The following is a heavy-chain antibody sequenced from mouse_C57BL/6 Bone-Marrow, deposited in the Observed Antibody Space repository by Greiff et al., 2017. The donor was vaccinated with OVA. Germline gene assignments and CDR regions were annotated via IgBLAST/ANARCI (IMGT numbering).Heavy chain of an antibody. J-gene: IGHJ2*01. Sequence: EVKLVESGGDLVKPGGSLKLSCAASGFTFSSYGMSWVRQTPDKRLEWVATISSGGSYTYYPDSVKGRFTLSRDNAKNTLYLQMSSLKSEDTAMYYCARYYYGSSYFDYWGQGTTLTVSS. D-gene: IGHD1-1*01. CDR3: ARYYYGSSYFDY. V-gene: IGHV5-6*02. CDR2: ISSGGSYT. CDR1: GFTFSSYG.